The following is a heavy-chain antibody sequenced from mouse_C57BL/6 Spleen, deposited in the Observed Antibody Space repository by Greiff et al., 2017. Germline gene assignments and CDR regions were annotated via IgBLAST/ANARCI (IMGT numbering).Heavy chain of an antibody. D-gene: IGHD1-1*01. CDR3: ARSVYYGSSYGYAMDY. V-gene: IGHV14-3*01. CDR1: GFNIKNTY. CDR2: IDPANGNT. Sequence: EVQRVESVAELVRPGASVKLSCTASGFNIKNTYMHWVKQRPEQGLEWIGRIDPANGNTKDAPKFPGKATITADTSSNTAYLQLSSLTSEDTAIYYGARSVYYGSSYGYAMDYWGQGTSVTVSS. J-gene: IGHJ4*01.